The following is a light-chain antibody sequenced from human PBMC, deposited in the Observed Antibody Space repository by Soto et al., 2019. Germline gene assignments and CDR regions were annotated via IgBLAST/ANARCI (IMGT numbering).Light chain of an antibody. Sequence: DIQMTQSPSYLSASLGDRVTITCNASQSISNFLNWVQHKPGNAPKVLISAASTLQSGVPPRFSGSESGTDFTLTISSLQTEDSASYYCQQYYNSVLTFGGGTKVDIK. V-gene: IGKV1-39*01. CDR1: QSISNF. J-gene: IGKJ4*01. CDR2: AAS. CDR3: QQYYNSVLT.